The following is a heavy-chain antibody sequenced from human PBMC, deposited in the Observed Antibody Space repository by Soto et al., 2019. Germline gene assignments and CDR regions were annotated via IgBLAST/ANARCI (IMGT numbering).Heavy chain of an antibody. J-gene: IGHJ5*02. CDR3: AREKFSNYFDP. V-gene: IGHV1-69*01. D-gene: IGHD4-4*01. CDR2: IIPIFGTA. Sequence: QVQLVQSGAEVKKPGSSVKVSCKTSGGTFNSYGLSWVRQAPGQGPEWMGQIIPIFGTAKYAQRFQGRLTISADESTITVYMELSRLRSDDTAMYYCAREKFSNYFDPWGQGTLVTVSS. CDR1: GGTFNSYG.